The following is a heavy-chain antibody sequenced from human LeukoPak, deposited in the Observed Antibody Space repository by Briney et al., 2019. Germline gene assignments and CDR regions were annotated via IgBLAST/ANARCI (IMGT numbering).Heavy chain of an antibody. J-gene: IGHJ5*02. CDR3: ARGRGFRGRGVIIIA. Sequence: SETLFLTCTVSGGSVSNTNYYWAWIRQPPGKGLEWIGSVSHSGSTYYNPSLKSRVTISVDTSKNQYSLKLNSVTAADTAVYYCARGRGFRGRGVIIIAWGQGTLVTVFS. CDR2: VSHSGST. D-gene: IGHD3-10*01. V-gene: IGHV4-39*07. CDR1: GGSVSNTNYY.